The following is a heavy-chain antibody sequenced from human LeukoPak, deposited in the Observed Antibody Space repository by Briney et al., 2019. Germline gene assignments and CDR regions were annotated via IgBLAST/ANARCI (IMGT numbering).Heavy chain of an antibody. Sequence: GGSLSLSCAASGFTFSDHFLDWVRQAPGKGLEWVGRTRNKANSYITEYAASVKGRFTISRDDSKNSLYLQMSSLKTDDTAMYYCASIRGTFGYWGQGTPVTVSS. CDR3: ASIRGTFGY. D-gene: IGHD1-26*01. J-gene: IGHJ4*02. CDR1: GFTFSDHF. CDR2: TRNKANSYIT. V-gene: IGHV3-72*01.